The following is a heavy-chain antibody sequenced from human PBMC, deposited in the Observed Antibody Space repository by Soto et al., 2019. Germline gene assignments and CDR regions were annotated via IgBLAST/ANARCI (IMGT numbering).Heavy chain of an antibody. Sequence: GASVKVSCKASGYTFTSYGISWVRQAPGQGLEWMGWISAYNGNTNYAQKLQGRVTMTTDASTSTAYMELRSLRSDDTAVYYCASYRVFPQSLAIGSFDYWGQGTLVTVSS. V-gene: IGHV1-18*01. CDR2: ISAYNGNT. D-gene: IGHD5-18*01. CDR1: GYTFTSYG. CDR3: ASYRVFPQSLAIGSFDY. J-gene: IGHJ4*02.